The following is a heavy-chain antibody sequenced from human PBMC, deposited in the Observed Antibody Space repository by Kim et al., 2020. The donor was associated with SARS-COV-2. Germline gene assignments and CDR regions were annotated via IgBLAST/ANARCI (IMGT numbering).Heavy chain of an antibody. J-gene: IGHJ4*02. V-gene: IGHV4-39*01. D-gene: IGHD1-26*01. CDR3: ARHSGNYYGAGDY. Sequence: YTPALKRRVTISVDTSKSQFSLKLDSGTAADTAVYYCARHSGNYYGAGDYWGQGTLVTVSS.